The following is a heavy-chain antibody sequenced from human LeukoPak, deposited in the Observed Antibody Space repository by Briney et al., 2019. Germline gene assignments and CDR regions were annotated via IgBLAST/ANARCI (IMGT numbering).Heavy chain of an antibody. CDR1: GYSISSGYY. D-gene: IGHD2-2*01. V-gene: IGHV4-38-2*02. J-gene: IGHJ6*03. CDR2: IYHSGST. Sequence: SETLSLTCTVSGYSISSGYYWGWIRQPPGKGLEWIGSIYHSGSTYYNPSLKSRVTISVDTSKNQFSLKLSSVTAADTAVYYCARVDYAGYYYYYMDVWGKGTTVTVSS. CDR3: ARVDYAGYYYYYMDV.